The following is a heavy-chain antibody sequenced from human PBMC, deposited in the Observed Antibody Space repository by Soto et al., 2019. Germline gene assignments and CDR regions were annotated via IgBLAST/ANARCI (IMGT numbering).Heavy chain of an antibody. J-gene: IGHJ6*02. CDR2: IVVGSGNT. CDR3: AAAPARDCSSTSCQEYYYYYYGLDV. D-gene: IGHD2-2*01. CDR1: GFTITRYA. Sequence: SLKVYCKTSGFTITRYAVQWLRKCRGQRLEWIGWIVVGSGNTNYAQKFQERVTITRDMSTSTAYMELSSLRSEDTAVYYCAAAPARDCSSTSCQEYYYYYYGLDVWGQGTTVTVSS. V-gene: IGHV1-58*01.